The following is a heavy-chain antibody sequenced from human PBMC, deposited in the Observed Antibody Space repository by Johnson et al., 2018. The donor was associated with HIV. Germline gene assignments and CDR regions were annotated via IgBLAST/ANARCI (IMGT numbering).Heavy chain of an antibody. J-gene: IGHJ3*02. CDR3: VRGGYYYDQAGAFDI. CDR2: ISGSGGST. CDR1: RFAFRRSA. Sequence: VHLVESGGGLVQPGGSLRLSCAASRFAFRRSALPWVRQAPGKGLEWVSAISGSGGSTYYADSVKGQFTISRDNAKNTLYLQMNSLRAEDTAVYYCVRGGYYYDQAGAFDIWGQGTMVTVSS. D-gene: IGHD3-22*01. V-gene: IGHV3-23*04.